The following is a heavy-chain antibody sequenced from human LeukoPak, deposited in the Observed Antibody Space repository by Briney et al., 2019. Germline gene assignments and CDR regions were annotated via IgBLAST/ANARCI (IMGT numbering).Heavy chain of an antibody. CDR2: ISGGGDIT. D-gene: IGHD2-21*02. J-gene: IGHJ4*02. CDR3: VREDTPATANY. Sequence: GGSLRLSCAASGFNFANHAMSWVRQTPGKGLEWVSAISGGGDITYYADSVTGRFTISRDNSKDTLFLQMHSLRPGDTAVYYCVREDTPATANYWGQGTLATISS. CDR1: GFNFANHA. V-gene: IGHV3-23*01.